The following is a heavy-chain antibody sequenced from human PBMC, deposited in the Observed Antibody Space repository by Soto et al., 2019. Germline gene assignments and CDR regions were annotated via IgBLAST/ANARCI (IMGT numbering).Heavy chain of an antibody. Sequence: QVQLVQSGAEVKKPGSSVKVSCKASGGTFSSYAISWVRQAPGQGLEWMGGIIPIFGTANYAQKFQGRVTITADNSTSRAYMELSSLRSEDTAVYYCARGLYCSSTSGIVVGFDYGMYVWGQGATVTVSS. CDR2: IIPIFGTA. V-gene: IGHV1-69*06. CDR3: ARGLYCSSTSGIVVGFDYGMYV. J-gene: IGHJ6*02. CDR1: GGTFSSYA. D-gene: IGHD2-2*01.